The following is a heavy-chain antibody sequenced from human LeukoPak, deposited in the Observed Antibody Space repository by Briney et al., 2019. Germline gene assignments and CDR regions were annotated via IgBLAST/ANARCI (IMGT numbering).Heavy chain of an antibody. V-gene: IGHV1-2*02. J-gene: IGHJ4*02. CDR1: RYTFTGYD. D-gene: IGHD6-19*01. CDR3: ARVSRYGLPGIAVGGIAFDY. CDR2: INPNSGGT. Sequence: ASVKVSCKASRYTFTGYDMHWVRQARGQGLEWMGWINPNSGGTNYAQKFQGRVTMTRDTSISRAYMELSRLRSDDTAVYYCARVSRYGLPGIAVGGIAFDYWGQGTLVTVSS.